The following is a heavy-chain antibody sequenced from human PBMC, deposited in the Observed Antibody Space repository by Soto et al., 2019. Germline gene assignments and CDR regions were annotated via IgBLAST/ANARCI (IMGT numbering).Heavy chain of an antibody. CDR3: ARDGNYDSSGYRDY. CDR1: GFTVSSNY. Sequence: EVQLVESGGGLIQPGGSLRLSCAASGFTVSSNYMSWVRQAPGKGLEWVSVIYSGGSTNYADSVKGRFTISRDNSKNTLYLQMNSLRAEDTAVYYCARDGNYDSSGYRDYWGQGTLVTVSS. D-gene: IGHD3-22*01. V-gene: IGHV3-53*01. CDR2: IYSGGST. J-gene: IGHJ4*02.